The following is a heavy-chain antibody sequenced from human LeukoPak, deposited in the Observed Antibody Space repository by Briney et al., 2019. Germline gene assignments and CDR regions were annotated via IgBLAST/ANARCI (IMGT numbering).Heavy chain of an antibody. J-gene: IGHJ3*02. CDR3: ARDLGSSSRKTNDAFDI. CDR2: ISSSGSTI. D-gene: IGHD6-6*01. Sequence: GGSLRLSCAASGFTFSDYYMSWIRQAPGKGLEWVSYISSSGSTIYYADSVKGRFTISRDNAKSSLYLQMNSLRAEDTAVYYCARDLGSSSRKTNDAFDIWGQGTMVTVSS. CDR1: GFTFSDYY. V-gene: IGHV3-11*01.